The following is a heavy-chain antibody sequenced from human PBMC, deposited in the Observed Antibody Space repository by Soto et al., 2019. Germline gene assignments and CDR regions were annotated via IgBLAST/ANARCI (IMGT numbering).Heavy chain of an antibody. Sequence: GGSLRLSCAASGFTFSSYGMHWVRQAPGKGLEWVAVISYDGSNKYYADSVKGRFTISRDNSKNTLYLQMNSLRAEDTAVYYCAKVPTMVRGVITHYYYYGMDVGGQGTTATVSS. CDR2: ISYDGSNK. J-gene: IGHJ6*02. D-gene: IGHD3-10*01. CDR3: AKVPTMVRGVITHYYYYGMDV. V-gene: IGHV3-30*18. CDR1: GFTFSSYG.